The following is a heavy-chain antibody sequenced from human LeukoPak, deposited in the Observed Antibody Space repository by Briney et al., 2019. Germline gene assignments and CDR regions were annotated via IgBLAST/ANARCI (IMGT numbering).Heavy chain of an antibody. CDR2: LDSGGAT. V-gene: IGHV3-53*01. CDR1: GFSVRGHY. Sequence: GGSLRLSCAASGFSVRGHYMGWVRQAPQKGLEYVSVLDSGGATHYADSVKGRFTISRDNAKNSLYLQMNSLRAEDTAVYYCARDYYGDYLFDYWGQGTLVTVSS. CDR3: ARDYYGDYLFDY. D-gene: IGHD4-17*01. J-gene: IGHJ4*02.